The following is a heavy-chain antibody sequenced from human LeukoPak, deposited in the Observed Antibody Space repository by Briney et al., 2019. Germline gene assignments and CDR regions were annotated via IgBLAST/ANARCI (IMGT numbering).Heavy chain of an antibody. V-gene: IGHV1-46*01. J-gene: IGHJ3*02. Sequence: ASVKVSCKASGYTFTGYYMHWVRQAPGQGLEWMGIINPSGGSTSYAQKFQGRVTMTRDMSTSTVYMELSSLRSEDTAVYYCARDTYYDSSGYEGEAFDIWGQGTMVTVSS. D-gene: IGHD3-22*01. CDR3: ARDTYYDSSGYEGEAFDI. CDR1: GYTFTGYY. CDR2: INPSGGST.